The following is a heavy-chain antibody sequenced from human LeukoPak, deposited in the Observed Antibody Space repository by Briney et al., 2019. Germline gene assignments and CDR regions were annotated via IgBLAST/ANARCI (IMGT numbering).Heavy chain of an antibody. J-gene: IGHJ1*01. D-gene: IGHD3-9*01. CDR1: GFTFSSYA. Sequence: GGSLRLSCAASGFTFSSYAMSWVRQAPGKGLEWVSAISGNGGSTYYADSVKGRFTISNDNSKNTLYLQMNSLRAEDTAVYYCARERASDILTGYYIGYFQHWGQGTLVTVSS. CDR2: ISGNGGST. CDR3: ARERASDILTGYYIGYFQH. V-gene: IGHV3-23*01.